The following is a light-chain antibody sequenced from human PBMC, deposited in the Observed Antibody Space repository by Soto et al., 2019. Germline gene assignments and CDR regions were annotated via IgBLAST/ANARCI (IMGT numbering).Light chain of an antibody. CDR2: GAS. CDR3: QQYNNWPWT. Sequence: EIVLTQSPGTLSLSLGERATLSCRASQNVDSNYLAWYQQKPGQAPRIIIFGASGRATGIPARFSGSGSGTEFTLTISSLQSEDFAVYYCQQYNNWPWTFGQGAKVDIK. J-gene: IGKJ1*01. CDR1: QNVDSN. V-gene: IGKV3D-15*01.